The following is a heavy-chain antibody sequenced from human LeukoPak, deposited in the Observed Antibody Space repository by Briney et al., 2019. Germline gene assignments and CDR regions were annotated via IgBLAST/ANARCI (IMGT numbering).Heavy chain of an antibody. D-gene: IGHD6-19*01. J-gene: IGHJ6*02. V-gene: IGHV3-30*09. CDR3: ASDSSGWWTYYGMDV. CDR2: ISYDGSNK. Sequence: GRSLRLSCAASGFTFSSYAMHWVRQAPGKGLEWVAVISYDGSNKYYADSVKGRFAISRDNSKNTLYLQMNSLRAEDTAVYYCASDSSGWWTYYGMDVWGQGTTVTVSS. CDR1: GFTFSSYA.